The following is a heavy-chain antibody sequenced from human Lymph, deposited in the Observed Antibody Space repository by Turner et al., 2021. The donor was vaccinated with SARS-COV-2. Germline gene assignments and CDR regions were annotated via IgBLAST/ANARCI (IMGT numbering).Heavy chain of an antibody. V-gene: IGHV1-8*01. Sequence: QVQLAPSGAEVKTPGASVKISCMASGYTFTRYAINWVRQATGQGLEWMGWMDPNSGNTGYAQKFQGRVTMTRNNSISTAYMELSSLRSEDTAVYYCARAAQLTVWFDPWGQGTLVTVSS. D-gene: IGHD3-9*01. CDR3: ARAAQLTVWFDP. CDR1: GYTFTRYA. CDR2: MDPNSGNT. J-gene: IGHJ5*02.